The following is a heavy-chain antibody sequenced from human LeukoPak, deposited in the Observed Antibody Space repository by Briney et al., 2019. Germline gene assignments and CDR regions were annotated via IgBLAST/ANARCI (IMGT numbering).Heavy chain of an antibody. Sequence: ASVKVSCKASGYDFDKFGIAWVRQAPGQGLEWMGWINTHNGNTKYAQQYQGRVTMTTDTSTSTVYMELRSLRSDDTAVYFCARDTPQHLKRYDYWGQGTQVTVSS. J-gene: IGHJ4*02. D-gene: IGHD6-13*01. V-gene: IGHV1-18*01. CDR3: ARDTPQHLKRYDY. CDR2: INTHNGNT. CDR1: GYDFDKFG.